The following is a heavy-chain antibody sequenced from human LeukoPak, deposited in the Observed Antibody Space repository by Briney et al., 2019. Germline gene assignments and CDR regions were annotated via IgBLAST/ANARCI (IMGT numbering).Heavy chain of an antibody. D-gene: IGHD1-26*01. CDR3: ARDKSVGATPFDY. J-gene: IGHJ4*02. V-gene: IGHV3-7*05. CDR1: GFTFSNYW. Sequence: EGSLRLSCAASGFTFSNYWMGWVRQAPGKGLERVANIKQDGSEKYYVDSVKGRFTISRDNAKKSLYLQMNSLRAEDTAVYYCARDKSVGATPFDYWGQGTLVTVSS. CDR2: IKQDGSEK.